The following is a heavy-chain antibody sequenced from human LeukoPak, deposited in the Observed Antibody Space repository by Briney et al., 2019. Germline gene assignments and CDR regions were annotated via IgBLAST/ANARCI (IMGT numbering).Heavy chain of an antibody. CDR2: IQYDGNNK. J-gene: IGHJ6*03. CDR3: AKLALPVYHYYYYMDV. D-gene: IGHD2-15*01. CDR1: GFIFSRFG. V-gene: IGHV3-30*02. Sequence: GGSLRLSCAASGFIFSRFGMHWVRQAPGKGLEWVAFIQYDGNNKYYADSVKGRFTISRDNSKDTLYLQMNSPRAEDTAVYYCAKLALPVYHYYYYMDVWGKGTTVTVSS.